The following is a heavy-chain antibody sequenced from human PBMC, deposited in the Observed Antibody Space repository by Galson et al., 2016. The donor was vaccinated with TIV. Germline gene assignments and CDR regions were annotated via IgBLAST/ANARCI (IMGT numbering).Heavy chain of an antibody. J-gene: IGHJ2*01. CDR1: GNTFISYA. D-gene: IGHD3-22*01. V-gene: IGHV1-69*13. Sequence: SVKVSCKASGNTFISYAVTWVRQAPGQGLEWMGGIISMFGTTNYAQKFQGRVTITADESTGTAYMELSSLRSDDTAMYYCARGPLDYSDSSGFDWYFDLWGRGTLLTVSS. CDR3: ARGPLDYSDSSGFDWYFDL. CDR2: IISMFGTT.